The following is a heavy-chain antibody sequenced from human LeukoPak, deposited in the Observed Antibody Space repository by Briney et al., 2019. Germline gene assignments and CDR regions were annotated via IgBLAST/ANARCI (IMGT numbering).Heavy chain of an antibody. CDR1: GFIFSQYS. CDR2: ISSRSSSI. D-gene: IGHD4-17*01. CDR3: AREPTVTTSGY. Sequence: GGSLRLSCAASGFIFSQYSMNWVRQAPGKGLEWVSSISSRSSSIYYADSLRGRFTISRDDAKNSLYLQMNSLRAEDTAIYFCAREPTVTTSGYWGQGTLVTVSS. V-gene: IGHV3-21*01. J-gene: IGHJ4*02.